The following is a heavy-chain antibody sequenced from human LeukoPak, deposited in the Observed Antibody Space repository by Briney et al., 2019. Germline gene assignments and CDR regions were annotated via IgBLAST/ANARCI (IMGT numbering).Heavy chain of an antibody. CDR1: GFTFRSYS. CDR3: AKRGRDGYNSVDAFDI. CDR2: ITSSSSTI. Sequence: GGSLRLSCAASGFTFRSYSMHWVRQAPGKGLEWVSFITSSSSTIYYTDSVQGRFTISRDNSKNTLYLQMNSLTAEDTAVYYCAKRGRDGYNSVDAFDIWGQGTMVTVSS. D-gene: IGHD5-24*01. J-gene: IGHJ3*02. V-gene: IGHV3-48*01.